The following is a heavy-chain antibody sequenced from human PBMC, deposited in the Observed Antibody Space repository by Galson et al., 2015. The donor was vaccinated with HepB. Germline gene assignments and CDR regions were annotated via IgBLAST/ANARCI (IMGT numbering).Heavy chain of an antibody. CDR1: GFTFSSYA. J-gene: IGHJ3*02. Sequence: SLRLSCAASGFTFSSYAMHWVRQAPGKGLEWVAVISYDGSNKYYADSVKGRFTISRDNSKNTLCLQMNSLRAEDTAVYYCARGAFDIWGQGTMVTVSS. CDR3: ARGAFDI. CDR2: ISYDGSNK. V-gene: IGHV3-30-3*01.